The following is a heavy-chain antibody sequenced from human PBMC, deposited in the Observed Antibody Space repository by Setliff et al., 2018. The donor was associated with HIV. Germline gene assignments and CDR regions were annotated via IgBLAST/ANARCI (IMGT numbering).Heavy chain of an antibody. D-gene: IGHD1-26*01. V-gene: IGHV4-34*01. CDR1: GGSLSGYY. CDR3: AGGPGTTSIDY. CDR2: INDSGDT. J-gene: IGHJ4*02. Sequence: SETLSLTCDVYGGSLSGYYWSWIRQSPGKGLEWIGEINDSGDTNYSPSLKSRFNISLDTSKNHFSLRLKSVTAADTAVYYCAGGPGTTSIDYWAQGTLVTVSS.